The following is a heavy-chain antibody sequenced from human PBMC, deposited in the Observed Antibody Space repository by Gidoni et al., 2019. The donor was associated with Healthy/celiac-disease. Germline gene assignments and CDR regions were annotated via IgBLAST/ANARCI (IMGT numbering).Heavy chain of an antibody. CDR3: ARVPRGDVVVPAAPYDY. CDR1: GGSFSGYY. J-gene: IGHJ4*02. CDR2: INHSGST. Sequence: QVQLQQWGAGLLKPSETLSLTCAVYGGSFSGYYWSWIRQPPGKGLEWIGEINHSGSTNYNPSRKSRVTISVDTSKNQFSLKLSSVTAADTAVYYCARVPRGDVVVPAAPYDYWGQGTLVTVSS. V-gene: IGHV4-34*01. D-gene: IGHD2-2*01.